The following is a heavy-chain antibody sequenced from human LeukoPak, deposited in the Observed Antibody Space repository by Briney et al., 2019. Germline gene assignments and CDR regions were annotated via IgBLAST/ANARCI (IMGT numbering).Heavy chain of an antibody. J-gene: IGHJ4*02. Sequence: ASVKVSCKASGYTFTGYYMHWVRQAPGQGLGSMGWINPNSGGTNYAQKFQGRVTMTRDTSISTAYMELSRLRSDDTAVYYCASTPMVRGVINGFDYWGQGTLVTVSS. D-gene: IGHD3-10*01. V-gene: IGHV1-2*02. CDR1: GYTFTGYY. CDR3: ASTPMVRGVINGFDY. CDR2: INPNSGGT.